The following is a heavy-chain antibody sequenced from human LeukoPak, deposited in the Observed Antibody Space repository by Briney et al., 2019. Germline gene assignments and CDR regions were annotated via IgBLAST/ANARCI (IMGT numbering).Heavy chain of an antibody. CDR1: GYTFTSYH. CDR2: INPSGGST. CDR3: AKLAAAGTAHYYFDY. V-gene: IGHV1-46*01. Sequence: ASVKLSCKASGYTFTSYHMHWEREPPGQGLEIMGIINPSGGSTTYAQKFQGRVTMTRDTSTSTVYMELSSLRSEDTAVYYCAKLAAAGTAHYYFDYWGQGTLVTVSS. J-gene: IGHJ4*02. D-gene: IGHD6-13*01.